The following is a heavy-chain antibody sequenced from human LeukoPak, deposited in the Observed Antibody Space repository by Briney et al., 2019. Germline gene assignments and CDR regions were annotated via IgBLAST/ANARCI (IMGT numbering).Heavy chain of an antibody. CDR2: IFSNDEK. CDR1: GFSLSNATMG. CDR3: ARAIYCSGGSCYPNWFDP. Sequence: ESGPVLMKPTETLTLTCTVSGFSLSNATMGVSWIRQPPGKALEWLAHIFSNDEKSYSTSLKSRLTISKDTSKSQVVLTMTNMDPVDTATYYCARAIYCSGGSCYPNWFDPWGQGTLVTVSS. J-gene: IGHJ5*02. D-gene: IGHD2-15*01. V-gene: IGHV2-26*01.